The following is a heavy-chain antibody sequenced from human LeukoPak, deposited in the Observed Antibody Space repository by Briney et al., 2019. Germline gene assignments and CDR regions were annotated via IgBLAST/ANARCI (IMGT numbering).Heavy chain of an antibody. Sequence: ASVEVSCKASGYTFTSYGISWVRQAPGQGLEWMGWISAYNGNTNYAQKLQGRVTMTTDTSTSTAYMELRSLRSDDTAVYYCASSEKPLCLDYWGQGTLVTVSS. V-gene: IGHV1-18*01. J-gene: IGHJ4*02. D-gene: IGHD2/OR15-2a*01. CDR3: ASSEKPLCLDY. CDR2: ISAYNGNT. CDR1: GYTFTSYG.